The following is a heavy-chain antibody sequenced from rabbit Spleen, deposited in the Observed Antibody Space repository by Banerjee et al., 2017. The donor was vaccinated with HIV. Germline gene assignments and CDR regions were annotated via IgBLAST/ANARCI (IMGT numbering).Heavy chain of an antibody. D-gene: IGHD4-2*01. CDR2: IDVGSSGFT. Sequence: QEQLEESGGDLVKPEGSLTLTCKASGFDFSSGYDMCWVRQAPGKGLEWIACIDVGSSGFTYFASWAKGRFTISKTSSTTVTLQVTSLTAADTATYFCVRDVGAGVGAGHTDLYLWGQGTLVTVS. V-gene: IGHV1S45*01. J-gene: IGHJ3*01. CDR3: VRDVGAGVGAGHTDLYL. CDR1: GFDFSSGYD.